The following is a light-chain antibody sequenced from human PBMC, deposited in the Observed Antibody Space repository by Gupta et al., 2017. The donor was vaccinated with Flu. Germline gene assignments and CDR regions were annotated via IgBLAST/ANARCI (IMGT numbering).Light chain of an antibody. CDR1: SSDVGGYNY. J-gene: IGLJ2*01. CDR3: CSYAGSYTLVV. Sequence: RSVSGSPGQSVTISCTGTSSDVGGYNYVSWYQQHPGKAPKLMIYDASKRPSGVPDRFSGSKSGNTASLTISGLQAEDEADYYCCSYAGSYTLVVFGGGTKLTVL. V-gene: IGLV2-11*01. CDR2: DAS.